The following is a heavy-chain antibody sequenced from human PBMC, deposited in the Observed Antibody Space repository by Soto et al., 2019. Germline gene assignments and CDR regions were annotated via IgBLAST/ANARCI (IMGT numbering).Heavy chain of an antibody. D-gene: IGHD2-21*02. Sequence: SGGSLRLSCAASGFTFGNYGMNWVRQARGKGLEWVSGISGGGGSTYYADSVKGRFTISRDPSKNTIFLEMNSLRAEDTAVYYCAKGFIVVVTVIRPDDAFDAWGQGTLVTVSS. J-gene: IGHJ5*01. CDR3: AKGFIVVVTVIRPDDAFDA. CDR2: ISGGGGST. CDR1: GFTFGNYG. V-gene: IGHV3-23*01.